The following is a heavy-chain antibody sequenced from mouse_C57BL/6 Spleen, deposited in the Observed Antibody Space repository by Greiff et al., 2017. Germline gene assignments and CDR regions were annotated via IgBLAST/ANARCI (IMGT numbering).Heavy chain of an antibody. J-gene: IGHJ2*01. Sequence: VQLKQSGAELVKPGASVKLSCTASGFNINAYYMHWVKQRTEQGLEWIGRIDPEDGETKYAPKFQGKATITADTSSNTAYLQLSSRTSEDTAVYYCARYGYYDYDVCHYFDGGGKGTTLTVSS. CDR1: GFNINAYY. V-gene: IGHV14-2*01. CDR2: IDPEDGET. CDR3: ARYGYYDYDVCHYFDG. D-gene: IGHD2-4*01.